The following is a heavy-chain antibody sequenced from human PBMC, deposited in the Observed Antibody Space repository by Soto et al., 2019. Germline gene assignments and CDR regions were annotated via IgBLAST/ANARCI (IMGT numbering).Heavy chain of an antibody. V-gene: IGHV3-30*18. CDR3: AKETIQVGGPNYFDY. CDR2: ISWDGLAQ. D-gene: IGHD1-1*01. Sequence: VQLVESEGGVVQPGRSLRLLCEASGFPFSRYGMHWVRQAPGMGLEWVAVISWDGLAQYYGDSVRGRFTISRDNSQSTLYLQMNSLRTEDTAIYYCAKETIQVGGPNYFDYWGQGVLVTVSS. J-gene: IGHJ4*02. CDR1: GFPFSRYG.